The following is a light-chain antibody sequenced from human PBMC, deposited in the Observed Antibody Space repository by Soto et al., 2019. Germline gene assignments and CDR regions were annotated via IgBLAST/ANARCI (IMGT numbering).Light chain of an antibody. V-gene: IGKV1-33*01. CDR3: QQYDNLPLT. CDR2: DAS. J-gene: IGKJ3*01. CDR1: QDISNY. Sequence: DIQMNQSPSSLSASVGDRVTITCQASQDISNYLNWYQQKPGKAPKLLIYDASNLETGVPSRFSGSGSGTDFTFTISSLQPEDIATYYFQQYDNLPLTFGPGTKGDIK.